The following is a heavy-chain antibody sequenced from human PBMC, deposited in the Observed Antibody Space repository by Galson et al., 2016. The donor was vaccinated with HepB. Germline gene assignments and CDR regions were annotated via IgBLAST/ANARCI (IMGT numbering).Heavy chain of an antibody. CDR3: AEFSPIPVYFDILTELYGMDV. Sequence: SLRLSCAASGFTFSDYYMSWIRQAPGKGLEWVSYISSSGSTIYYADSVKGRFTISRDNAKNSLYLQMNSLRADDTAVYYCAEFSPIPVYFDILTELYGMDVWGQGTTVTVSS. CDR2: ISSSGSTI. J-gene: IGHJ6*02. D-gene: IGHD3-9*01. CDR1: GFTFSDYY. V-gene: IGHV3-11*01.